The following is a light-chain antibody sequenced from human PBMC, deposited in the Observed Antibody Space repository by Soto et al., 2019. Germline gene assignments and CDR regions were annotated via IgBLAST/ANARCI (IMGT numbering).Light chain of an antibody. CDR2: DAS. V-gene: IGKV3-15*01. Sequence: EIVMTQSPATLSVSPGESATLSCRASQSVSSNLSWHQQKPGQAPRILMYDASTRATGISARFSGSGSGTEFTLTISSLQSEDFAVYYCQHRGEWPPGATFGQGTRLEIK. CDR1: QSVSSN. J-gene: IGKJ5*01. CDR3: QHRGEWPPGAT.